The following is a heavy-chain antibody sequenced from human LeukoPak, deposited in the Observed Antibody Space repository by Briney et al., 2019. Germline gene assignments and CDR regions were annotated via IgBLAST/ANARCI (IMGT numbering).Heavy chain of an antibody. CDR1: GFTFSSYA. CDR2: ISSDGNNK. CDR3: ARGALWFGDLTHFDY. J-gene: IGHJ4*02. V-gene: IGHV3-30-3*01. D-gene: IGHD3-10*01. Sequence: PGGSLRLSCAASGFTFSSYAMTWVRQAPGKGLEWVAVISSDGNNKYYADSVKGRFTISRDNSKNTLYLQMNSLRAEDTAVYFCARGALWFGDLTHFDYWGQGTLVTVSS.